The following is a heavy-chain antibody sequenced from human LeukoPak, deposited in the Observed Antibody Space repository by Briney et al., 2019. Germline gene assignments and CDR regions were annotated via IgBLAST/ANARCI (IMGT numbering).Heavy chain of an antibody. CDR3: VAGAVAGTTDY. D-gene: IGHD6-19*01. CDR2: FDPEDGET. V-gene: IGHV1-24*01. CDR1: GYTLTELS. J-gene: IGHJ4*02. Sequence: GASVKVSCKVSGYTLTELSMHWVRQAPGKGLEWMGGFDPEDGETIYAQKFQGRVTMTRDMSTSTVYMELSSLRSEDTAVYYCVAGAVAGTTDYWGQGTLVTVSS.